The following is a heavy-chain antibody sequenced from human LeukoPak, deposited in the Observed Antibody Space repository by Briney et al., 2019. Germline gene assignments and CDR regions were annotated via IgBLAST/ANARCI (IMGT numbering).Heavy chain of an antibody. V-gene: IGHV1-2*06. CDR1: GYTFTGYY. D-gene: IGHD3-3*01. J-gene: IGHJ4*02. Sequence: GASVKVSCKASGYTFTGYYIHWVRQAPGQGFEWMGRINPKSGGTNYAEKFQGRVTMTRDTSINAAYMELSRLRYDDTAVYYCASRDPAEGFLQWLPDHWGQGTLVTVSS. CDR3: ASRDPAEGFLQWLPDH. CDR2: INPKSGGT.